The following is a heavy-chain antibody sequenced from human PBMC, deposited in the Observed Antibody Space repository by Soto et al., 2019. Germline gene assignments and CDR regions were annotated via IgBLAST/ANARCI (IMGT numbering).Heavy chain of an antibody. CDR2: IYYNEST. V-gene: IGHV4-59*01. Sequence: QVQLQESGPGLVKPSETLSLTCTVSGGSISRYYWSWIRQPPGKGLEWIGYIYYNESTNYSPSLNSRVTISXDPTKXXFSLKLNSVTAADAAVYYCARAEVAGSYYYYGLDVWGQGTTVTVSS. CDR3: ARAEVAGSYYYYGLDV. CDR1: GGSISRYY. J-gene: IGHJ6*02. D-gene: IGHD6-19*01.